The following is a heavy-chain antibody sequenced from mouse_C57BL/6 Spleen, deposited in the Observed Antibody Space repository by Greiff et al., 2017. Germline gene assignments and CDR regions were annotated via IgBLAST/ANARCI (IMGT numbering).Heavy chain of an antibody. D-gene: IGHD2-3*01. J-gene: IGHJ2*01. Sequence: VQLQQSGAELVKPGASVKISCKASGYAFSSYWMNWVKQRPGKGLEWIGQIYPGDGDTNYNGKFKGKATLTADKSSSTAYMQLSSLTSEDSAVYFCARSGWLLPLDYWGQGTTLTVSS. CDR1: GYAFSSYW. CDR3: ARSGWLLPLDY. V-gene: IGHV1-80*01. CDR2: IYPGDGDT.